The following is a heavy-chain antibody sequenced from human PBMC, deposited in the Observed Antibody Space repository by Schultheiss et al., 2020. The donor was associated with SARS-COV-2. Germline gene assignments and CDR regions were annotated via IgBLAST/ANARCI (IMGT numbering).Heavy chain of an antibody. J-gene: IGHJ4*02. V-gene: IGHV4-34*01. CDR1: GGSFSGYY. CDR3: ARFWGRYQLIIGLFSC. CDR2: IYYSGST. Sequence: SETLSLTCAVYGGSFSGYYWSWIRQPPGKGLEWIGSIYYSGSTNYNPSLKSRVTISVDTSKNQFSLKLSSVTAADTAVYYCARFWGRYQLIIGLFSCWGQGTLVTVSS. D-gene: IGHD2-2*01.